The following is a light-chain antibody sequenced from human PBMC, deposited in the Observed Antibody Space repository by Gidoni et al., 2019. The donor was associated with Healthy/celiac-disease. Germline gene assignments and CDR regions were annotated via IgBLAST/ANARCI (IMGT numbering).Light chain of an antibody. J-gene: IGKJ1*01. CDR1: QSISSY. Sequence: DIQMTQSPSSLSASVGDRVTITCRASQSISSYLNWYQQKPGKAPKLLIYAASSLQSGGPSRFSGSGSGTDFTLTISSLQPEDFATYHCQQSYSTLWTFGQGTKVEIK. CDR3: QQSYSTLWT. V-gene: IGKV1-39*01. CDR2: AAS.